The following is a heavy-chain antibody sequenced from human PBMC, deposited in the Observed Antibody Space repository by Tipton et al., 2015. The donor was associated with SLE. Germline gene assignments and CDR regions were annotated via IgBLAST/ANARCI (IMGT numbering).Heavy chain of an antibody. V-gene: IGHV4-39*07. Sequence: TLSLTCTVSDGSISSPSYYWGWIRQPPGKGLEWIARIFYSGHTYYNPSLKSRVTMSVDTSKNQFSLKLSSVTAADTAVYYCARGVRIAVVKGWYFDLWGRGTLVTVSS. CDR1: DGSISSPSYY. D-gene: IGHD6-19*01. J-gene: IGHJ2*01. CDR3: ARGVRIAVVKGWYFDL. CDR2: IFYSGHT.